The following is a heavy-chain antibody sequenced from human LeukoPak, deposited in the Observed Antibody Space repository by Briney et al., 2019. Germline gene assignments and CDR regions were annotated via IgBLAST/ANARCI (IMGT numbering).Heavy chain of an antibody. CDR3: TRTVNSASDF. V-gene: IGHV3-7*03. Sequence: GGSLRLSCAASGFTFSNFAINWVRQAPGKGLEWVATINQNGGVKYYVDFVKGRFTISRDNAKTSLFLQMNSLGIDDTATYYCTRTVNSASDFWGQGTLVTVSS. CDR2: INQNGGVK. D-gene: IGHD4-23*01. CDR1: GFTFSNFA. J-gene: IGHJ4*02.